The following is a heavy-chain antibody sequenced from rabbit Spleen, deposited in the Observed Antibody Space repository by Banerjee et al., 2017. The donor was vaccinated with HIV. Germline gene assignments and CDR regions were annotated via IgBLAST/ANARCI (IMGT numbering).Heavy chain of an antibody. CDR1: GFDLSSRFW. CDR3: ARNYVNAFDP. V-gene: IGHV1S45*01. CDR2: IYTGSSGST. Sequence: QEQLVESGGGLVKPGASLTLTCKASGFDLSSRFWISWVRQAPGKGLEWVADIYTGSSGSTYYANWAKGRFTISKTSSTTVTLQMTSLTAADTATYFCARNYVNAFDPRGPGTLVTVS. J-gene: IGHJ2*01. D-gene: IGHD1-1*01.